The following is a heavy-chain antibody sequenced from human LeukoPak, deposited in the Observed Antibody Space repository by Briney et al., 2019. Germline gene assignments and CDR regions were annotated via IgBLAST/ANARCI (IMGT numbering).Heavy chain of an antibody. D-gene: IGHD1-26*01. J-gene: IGHJ4*02. Sequence: GGSLRLSCAASGFTFSSYAMSWVRQAPGKGLEWVSAISGSGGSTYYADSVEDRFTISRDNSKNTLYLQMNSLRAEDTAVYYCAKEPEWELLGTFDYWGQGTLVTVSS. CDR3: AKEPEWELLGTFDY. V-gene: IGHV3-23*01. CDR2: ISGSGGST. CDR1: GFTFSSYA.